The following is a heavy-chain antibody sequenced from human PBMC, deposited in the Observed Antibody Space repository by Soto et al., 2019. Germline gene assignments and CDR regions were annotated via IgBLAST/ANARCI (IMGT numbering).Heavy chain of an antibody. Sequence: PGGSLRLSCAASEFTVSNTYMSWVRQAPGKGLEWLSVIFSGGSTYYADSVKGRFTISRDTSKNTLFLQMNSLRAEDTAVYYCARGDGYNYWFDPWGQETLVTVSS. D-gene: IGHD5-12*01. J-gene: IGHJ5*02. CDR2: IFSGGST. CDR3: ARGDGYNYWFDP. CDR1: EFTVSNTY. V-gene: IGHV3-66*01.